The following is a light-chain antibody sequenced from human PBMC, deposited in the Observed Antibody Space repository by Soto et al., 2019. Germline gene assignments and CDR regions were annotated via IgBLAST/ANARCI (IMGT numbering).Light chain of an antibody. V-gene: IGKV3-11*01. Sequence: EILLTQSPATLSLSPGERATLSCRASQSVNTYLAWYQQKPGQAPRLLIYDASNRATGIPARFSGSGSGTDFTLTISSLEPEDFAVYFCQQRTNWPPEVTFGPGTKVDIK. J-gene: IGKJ3*01. CDR1: QSVNTY. CDR2: DAS. CDR3: QQRTNWPPEVT.